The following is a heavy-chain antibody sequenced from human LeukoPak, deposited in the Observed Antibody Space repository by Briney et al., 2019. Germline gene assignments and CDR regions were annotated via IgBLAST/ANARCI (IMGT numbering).Heavy chain of an antibody. D-gene: IGHD6-13*01. V-gene: IGHV1-2*02. CDR3: ARDYSSSWYLPDY. CDR1: GYTSTGYY. CDR2: INPNSGGT. J-gene: IGHJ4*02. Sequence: ASVKVSCKAPGYTSTGYYVHWVRQAPGQGLEWMGWINPNSGGTNYAQKFQGRVTMTRDTSISTAYMELSRLRSDDTAVYYCARDYSSSWYLPDYWGQGTLVTVSS.